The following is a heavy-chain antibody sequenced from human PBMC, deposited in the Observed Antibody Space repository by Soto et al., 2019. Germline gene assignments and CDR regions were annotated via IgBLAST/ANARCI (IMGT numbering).Heavy chain of an antibody. CDR1: GYSFTSYW. CDR2: IYPGDSDT. Sequence: GESLKISCKGSGYSFTSYWIGWVRQMPGKRLEWIGIIYPGDSDTRYSPSFQGQVTISADKSISTAYLQWSSLKASDTAMYYCARSGIAARPPYYYYMDVWGKGTTVTVSS. V-gene: IGHV5-51*01. D-gene: IGHD6-6*01. CDR3: ARSGIAARPPYYYYMDV. J-gene: IGHJ6*03.